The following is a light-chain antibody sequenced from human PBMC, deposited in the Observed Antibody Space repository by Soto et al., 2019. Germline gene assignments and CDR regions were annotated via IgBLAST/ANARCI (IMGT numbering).Light chain of an antibody. CDR2: DAS. CDR3: QQVHSFPLT. J-gene: IGKJ4*01. CDR1: QGISRL. Sequence: DIQMTQSPSSVSASIGDRVTITCRASQGISRLLAWYQQKAGKAPKLLIYDASSLQSGVPSRFSRSGYGTDFTLTISSLQAEDFATYYCQQVHSFPLTVGGGTEVEIK. V-gene: IGKV1-12*01.